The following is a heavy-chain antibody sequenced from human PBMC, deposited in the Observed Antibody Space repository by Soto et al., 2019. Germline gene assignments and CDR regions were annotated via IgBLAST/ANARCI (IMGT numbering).Heavy chain of an antibody. CDR1: GGSFSGYY. V-gene: IGHV4-34*01. CDR3: ARVRATGAFDY. CDR2: INHSGST. J-gene: IGHJ4*02. D-gene: IGHD5-12*01. Sequence: QVQLQQWGAGLLKPSETLSLTCAVYGGSFSGYYWSWIRQPPGKGLEWIGEINHSGSTNYNPSLRSRVYISVDTSKNRFSLKLSAVTAADTAVYYGARVRATGAFDYWGQGALVTVSS.